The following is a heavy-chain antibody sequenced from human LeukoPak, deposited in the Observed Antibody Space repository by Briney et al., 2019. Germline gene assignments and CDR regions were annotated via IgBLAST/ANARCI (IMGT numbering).Heavy chain of an antibody. D-gene: IGHD3-3*01. CDR1: GGSISSYY. CDR2: IYYSGST. CDR3: ARSYDFWSGYDAFDI. V-gene: IGHV4-59*01. Sequence: SETLSLTCTVSGGSISSYYWSWLRQPPGKGRERSGYIYYSGSTNYNPSLKSRVTISVDTSKNQFSLKLSSVTAADTAVYYCARSYDFWSGYDAFDIWGQGTMVAVSS. J-gene: IGHJ3*02.